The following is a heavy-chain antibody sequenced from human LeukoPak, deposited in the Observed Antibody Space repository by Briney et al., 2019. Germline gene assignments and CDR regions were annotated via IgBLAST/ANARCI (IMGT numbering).Heavy chain of an antibody. D-gene: IGHD5-18*01. CDR2: IYYSKNT. CDR1: GGSISSSSAY. Sequence: PSETLSLICTVSGGSISSSSAYWGWIRQPPGKGLEWIGSIYYSKNTYYNPSLKSRATISADTSKNQFSLTLGSVSATDTAVYYCVSPRGFSYGYFDYWGQGTLVTVSS. V-gene: IGHV4-39*01. J-gene: IGHJ4*02. CDR3: VSPRGFSYGYFDY.